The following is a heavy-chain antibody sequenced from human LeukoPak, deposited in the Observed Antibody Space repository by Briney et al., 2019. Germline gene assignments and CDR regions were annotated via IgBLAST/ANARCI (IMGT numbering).Heavy chain of an antibody. V-gene: IGHV4-59*01. D-gene: IGHD5-18*01. CDR1: GGSISSYY. CDR2: IFYSGST. CDR3: AIGDYSYGYFDY. J-gene: IGHJ4*02. Sequence: SETLSLTCTVSGGSISSYYWSWIRQPPGKVLVWFGYIFYSGSTNYNPSLKSRVTISVDTSKNQFSLKLSSVTAADTAVYYCAIGDYSYGYFDYWGQGTLVTVSS.